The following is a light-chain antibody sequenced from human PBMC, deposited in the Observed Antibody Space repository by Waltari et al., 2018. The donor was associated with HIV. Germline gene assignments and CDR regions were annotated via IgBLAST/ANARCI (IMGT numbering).Light chain of an antibody. CDR3: SSYTTRSTVI. J-gene: IGLJ2*01. CDR1: STDVGHYDY. CDR2: EVS. Sequence: QSALTQPASVSGSPGPSITLSCPGTSTDVGHYDYVSWYRQPPGKAPKLIIYEVSNRPSGVSNRFSGSKSVNTASLTISGLQAEDEADYYCSSYTTRSTVIFGGGTKLTVL. V-gene: IGLV2-14*01.